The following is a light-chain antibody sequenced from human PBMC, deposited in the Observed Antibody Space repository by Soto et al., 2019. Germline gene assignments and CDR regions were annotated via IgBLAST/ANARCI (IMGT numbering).Light chain of an antibody. J-gene: IGKJ3*01. CDR2: DAS. Sequence: EVVLTQSPATLSLSPGERATLSCRASQSVSSYLAWYQQKRGQAPRLLIYDASNRATGIPARFSGSGSGTDFTLAISSLEPEDFAIYYCQQRSTWPFTFGPGTKVIS. CDR1: QSVSSY. V-gene: IGKV3-11*01. CDR3: QQRSTWPFT.